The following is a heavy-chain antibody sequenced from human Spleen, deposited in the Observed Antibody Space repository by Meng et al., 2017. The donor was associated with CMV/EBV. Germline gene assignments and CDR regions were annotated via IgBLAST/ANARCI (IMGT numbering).Heavy chain of an antibody. Sequence: SGFAFDNYAMSWVRQAPGKGLEWFSAISGSGRSIYYADSVKGRFTISRDNSKNTLYLQMNSLRAGDTAVYYCAKDDYNSSPRRFDSWGQGTLVTVSS. J-gene: IGHJ5*01. V-gene: IGHV3-23*01. D-gene: IGHD4/OR15-4a*01. CDR1: GFAFDNYA. CDR3: AKDDYNSSPRRFDS. CDR2: ISGSGRSI.